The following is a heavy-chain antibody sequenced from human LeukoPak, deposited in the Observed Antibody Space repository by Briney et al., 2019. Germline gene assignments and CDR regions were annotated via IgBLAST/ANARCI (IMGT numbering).Heavy chain of an antibody. D-gene: IGHD3-22*01. J-gene: IGHJ4*02. Sequence: PGGSLRLSCAASGFTFSSYSMSWVRQAPGKGLEWVSAISGSGGSTYYADSVKGRFTISRDNSKNTLYLQMNSLSAEDTAVYYCAKEGYYYDRSGYSYFDYWGQGTLVTVSS. V-gene: IGHV3-23*01. CDR1: GFTFSSYS. CDR2: ISGSGGST. CDR3: AKEGYYYDRSGYSYFDY.